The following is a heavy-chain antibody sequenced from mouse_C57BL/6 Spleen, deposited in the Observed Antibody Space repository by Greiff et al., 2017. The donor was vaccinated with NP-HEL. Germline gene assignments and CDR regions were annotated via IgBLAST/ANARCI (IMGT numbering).Heavy chain of an antibody. CDR1: GYTFTSYW. Sequence: QVQLQQPGAELVKPGASVKLSCKASGYTFTSYWMHWVKQRPGRGLEWIGRIDPNSGGTKYNEKFKGKATLTVDTSSSTAYMQLSSLTSEDSAVYFCARGSFGYDYDFDYWGQGTTLTVSS. CDR3: ARGSFGYDYDFDY. J-gene: IGHJ2*01. CDR2: IDPNSGGT. V-gene: IGHV1-62-3*01. D-gene: IGHD2-4*01.